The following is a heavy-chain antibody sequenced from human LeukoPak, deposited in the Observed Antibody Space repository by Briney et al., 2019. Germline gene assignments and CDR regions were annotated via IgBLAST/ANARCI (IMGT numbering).Heavy chain of an antibody. D-gene: IGHD3-10*01. Sequence: ASVKVSCKASGYTFTGYYRHWVRQAPGQGLEWRGWSNPNSGGTNYAQKFQGRVTMTRDTSISTAYMELSRLRSDDTAVSYCALARARGAYGPYYYYYMDVWGKGTTVTVFS. J-gene: IGHJ6*03. CDR3: ALARARGAYGPYYYYYMDV. CDR1: GYTFTGYY. CDR2: SNPNSGGT. V-gene: IGHV1-2*02.